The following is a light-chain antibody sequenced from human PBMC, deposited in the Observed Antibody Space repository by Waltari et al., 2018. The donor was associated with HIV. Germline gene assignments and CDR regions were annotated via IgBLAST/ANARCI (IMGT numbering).Light chain of an antibody. CDR1: QSISSY. CDR3: QQSYSTEVT. V-gene: IGKV1-39*01. Sequence: DIQMTQSPSSLSASVGDRVTITCRASQSISSYLHWYQQKPGKAPKLLIYAASSLQSGVPSRFSGSRSGTDFTLTISSLQPEDFATYYCQQSYSTEVTFGPGTKVDIK. J-gene: IGKJ3*01. CDR2: AAS.